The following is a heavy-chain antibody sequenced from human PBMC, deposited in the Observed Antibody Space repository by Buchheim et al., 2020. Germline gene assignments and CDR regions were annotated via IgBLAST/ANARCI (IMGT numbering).Heavy chain of an antibody. D-gene: IGHD1-26*01. Sequence: QVQLVESGGGVVQPGRSLRLSCAASGFTFSSYAMHWVRQAPGKGLGWVAVISYDGSNKYYADSVKGRFTISRDNSKNTLYLQMNSLRAEDTAVYYCARGVGSYYWNYYGMDVWGQGTT. J-gene: IGHJ6*02. CDR2: ISYDGSNK. CDR3: ARGVGSYYWNYYGMDV. CDR1: GFTFSSYA. V-gene: IGHV3-30*04.